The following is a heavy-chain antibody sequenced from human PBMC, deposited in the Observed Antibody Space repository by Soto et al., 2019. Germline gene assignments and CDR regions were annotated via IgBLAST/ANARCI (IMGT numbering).Heavy chain of an antibody. CDR3: ARDGISTTCSQGGWNWVDP. V-gene: IGHV4-59*01. Sequence: SETLSLTCSVSNGSISGYYWSWIRQPPGKGLEWIGYIYSSGSTNYNPSLKSRVSISVDTSKNQFSLKLSSVTAADTALYYCARDGISTTCSQGGWNWVDPWGQGILGTVS. CDR2: IYSSGST. CDR1: NGSISGYY. D-gene: IGHD2-2*01. J-gene: IGHJ5*02.